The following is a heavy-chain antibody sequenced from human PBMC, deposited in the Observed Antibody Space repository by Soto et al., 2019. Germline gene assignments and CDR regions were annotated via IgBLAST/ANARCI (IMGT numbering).Heavy chain of an antibody. CDR1: GFSFTNAW. V-gene: IGHV3-15*01. CDR3: TDGMDV. Sequence: EVQLVESGGGLVKPGTSLRLSCAASGFSFTNAWMSWVRQTPGKGLEWVCRIKSKADGGTTTYATPVKGSFTISRDDSKNTLYMQMNSLKTEDSALYYCTDGMDVWGQGTTVIVSS. J-gene: IGHJ6*02. CDR2: IKSKADGGTT.